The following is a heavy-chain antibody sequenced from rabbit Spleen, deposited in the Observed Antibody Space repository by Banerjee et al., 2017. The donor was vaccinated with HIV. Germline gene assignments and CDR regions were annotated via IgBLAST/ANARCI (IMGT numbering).Heavy chain of an antibody. CDR3: ARRGSTGYGYLAL. J-gene: IGHJ3*01. Sequence: QSLEESGGDRVKPGASLTLTCTASGLSFSNSYYMCWVRQAPGKGLECIACIYADRGGSTYYASWAKGRFTISKTSSTTVTLQLTSLTAADTATYFCARRGSTGYGYLALWGQGTLVSVS. V-gene: IGHV1S40*01. CDR2: IYADRGGST. CDR1: GLSFSNSYY. D-gene: IGHD1-1*01.